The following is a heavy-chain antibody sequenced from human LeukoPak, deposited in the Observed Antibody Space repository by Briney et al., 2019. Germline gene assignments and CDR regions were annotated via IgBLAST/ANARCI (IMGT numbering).Heavy chain of an antibody. J-gene: IGHJ3*01. CDR3: AKDIQLST. CDR1: GFMFSSHG. CDR2: IGASGEST. Sequence: GGSLRLSCAASGFMFSSHGMHWVRQAPGKGLEWVSLIGASGESTYYADSVKGRFTISRDNSKNTLSLQMNSLRVEDTAIYFCAKDIQLSTWGLGTMVTVSS. D-gene: IGHD5-24*01. V-gene: IGHV3-23*01.